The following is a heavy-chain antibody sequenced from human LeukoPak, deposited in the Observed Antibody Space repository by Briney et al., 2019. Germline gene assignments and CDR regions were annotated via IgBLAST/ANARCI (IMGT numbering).Heavy chain of an antibody. V-gene: IGHV1-2*06. J-gene: IGHJ3*02. CDR3: ARARRQGGSWYKDAFDI. Sequence: ASVKVSCKASGYTFTGYYMHWVRQAPGQGLEWMGRINPNSGGTNYAQKFQGRVTMTRDTSISTAYMELSRLRSDDTAVYYCARARRQGGSWYKDAFDIWGQGTMVTVSS. D-gene: IGHD6-13*01. CDR2: INPNSGGT. CDR1: GYTFTGYY.